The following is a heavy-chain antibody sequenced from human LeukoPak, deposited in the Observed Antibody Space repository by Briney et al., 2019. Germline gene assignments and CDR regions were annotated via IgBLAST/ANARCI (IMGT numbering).Heavy chain of an antibody. CDR2: IYHSGST. D-gene: IGHD3-16*02. J-gene: IGHJ4*02. CDR1: GYSISSGYY. Sequence: SETLSLTCTVSGYSISSGYYWGWIRQPPGKGLEWIGSIYHSGSTYYNPSLKSRVTISVDTSKNQFSLKLSSVTAADTAVYYCARQDYVWGSYPFDYWGQGTLVTVSS. CDR3: ARQDYVWGSYPFDY. V-gene: IGHV4-38-2*02.